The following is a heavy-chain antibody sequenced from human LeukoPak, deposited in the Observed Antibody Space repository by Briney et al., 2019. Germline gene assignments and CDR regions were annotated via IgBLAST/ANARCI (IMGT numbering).Heavy chain of an antibody. CDR2: IKHDGSEK. J-gene: IGHJ5*02. Sequence: GGSLRLSCEGSGFSFSSYWMSWVRQAPGKGLEWVANIKHDGSEKYYVDSVKGRFTISRDNAKNSLYLQMNSLRAEDTAVYYCARRLGLGFGEYSNNWFDPWGQGTLVTVSS. CDR1: GFSFSSYW. CDR3: ARRLGLGFGEYSNNWFDP. D-gene: IGHD3-10*01. V-gene: IGHV3-7*01.